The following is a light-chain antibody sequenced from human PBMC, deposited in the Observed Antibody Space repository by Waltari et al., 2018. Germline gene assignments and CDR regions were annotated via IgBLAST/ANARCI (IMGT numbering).Light chain of an antibody. CDR3: QRSRT. V-gene: IGKV3D-11*02. Sequence: EIVLTQSPATLSLSPGERATLSCRASQSVSSYLAWYQQKPGQAPRLLIYDASNRATGIPARFSGSGPGTDFTLTISSLEPEDFAVYYCQRSRTFGQGTRLEIK. J-gene: IGKJ5*01. CDR2: DAS. CDR1: QSVSSY.